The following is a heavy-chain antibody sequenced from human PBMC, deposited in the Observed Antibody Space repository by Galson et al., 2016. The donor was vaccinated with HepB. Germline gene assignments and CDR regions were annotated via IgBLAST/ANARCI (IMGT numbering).Heavy chain of an antibody. Sequence: SLRLSCAASGFTFGDYAVSWFRQAPGKGLEWVAGTSYNGNNKYYIDSVKGRFTISRDDSKNTVYLQMNGLRGDDTAVYYCARVVAVGGNPPFAFDYWGQGTLVTASS. CDR3: ARVVAVGGNPPFAFDY. CDR2: TSYNGNNK. D-gene: IGHD6-19*01. J-gene: IGHJ4*02. CDR1: GFTFGDYA. V-gene: IGHV3-30*04.